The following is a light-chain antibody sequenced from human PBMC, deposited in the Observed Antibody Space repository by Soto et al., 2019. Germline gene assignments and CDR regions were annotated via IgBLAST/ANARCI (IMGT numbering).Light chain of an antibody. Sequence: QAVVTQEPSLTVSPGGTVTLTCGSSTGAVTNGHYPSWFQQKPGQAPRTLIYDTTNRPSWTPTRFSGSLLGGTAALTLSGAQPEDEGEYYCLLSSTGPYVFGTCTKVTVL. CDR2: DTT. CDR3: LLSSTGPYV. CDR1: TGAVTNGHY. J-gene: IGLJ1*01. V-gene: IGLV7-46*01.